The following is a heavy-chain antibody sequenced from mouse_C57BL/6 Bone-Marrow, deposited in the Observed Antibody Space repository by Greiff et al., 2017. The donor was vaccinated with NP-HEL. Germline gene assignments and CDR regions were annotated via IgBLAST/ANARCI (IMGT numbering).Heavy chain of an antibody. CDR1: GYAFSSSW. V-gene: IGHV1-82*01. D-gene: IGHD4-1*01. J-gene: IGHJ4*01. CDR2: IYPGDGDT. Sequence: VKLVESGPELVKPGASVKISCKASGYAFSSSWMNWVKQRPGKGLEWIGRIYPGDGDTNYNGKFKGKATLTADKSSSTAYMQLSSLTSEDSAVYFCARRTLTGTGDYAMDYWGQGTSVTVSS. CDR3: ARRTLTGTGDYAMDY.